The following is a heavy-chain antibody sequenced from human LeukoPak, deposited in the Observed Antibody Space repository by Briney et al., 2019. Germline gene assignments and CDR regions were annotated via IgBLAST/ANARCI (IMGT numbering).Heavy chain of an antibody. J-gene: IGHJ5*02. Sequence: SETLSLTCAVSGGSISSSNWWSWVRQPPGKGLEWIGEIYHSGSTNYNPSLKSRVTISVDKSKNQFSLKLSSVTAADTAVYYCARRRSQEQLVMMELPDWFDPWGQGTLVTVSS. D-gene: IGHD6-13*01. V-gene: IGHV4-4*02. CDR3: ARRRSQEQLVMMELPDWFDP. CDR2: IYHSGST. CDR1: GGSISSSNW.